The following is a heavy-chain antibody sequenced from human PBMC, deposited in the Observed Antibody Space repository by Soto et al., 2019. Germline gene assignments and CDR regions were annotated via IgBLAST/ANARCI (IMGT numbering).Heavy chain of an antibody. CDR1: GGTFNNYA. V-gene: IGHV1-69*01. CDR2: IIPMFGT. J-gene: IGHJ6*02. CDR3: ARPNSYGVTFHYYYGMDV. Sequence: QVQLVQSGAEVKRPGSSVKVSCEASGGTFNNYAITWVRQAPGQGLEWMGGIIPMFGTNYAQKFQDRVTIAADESTGTAYMELRGLRSEDTAVYFCARPNSYGVTFHYYYGMDVWGQGTTVTVSS. D-gene: IGHD3-10*01.